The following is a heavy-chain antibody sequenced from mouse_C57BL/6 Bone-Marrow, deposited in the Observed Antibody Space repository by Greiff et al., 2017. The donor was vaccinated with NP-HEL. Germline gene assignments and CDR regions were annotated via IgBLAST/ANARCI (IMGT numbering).Heavy chain of an antibody. Sequence: VQGVESGPELVKPGASVKISCKASGYSFTSYYIHWVKQRPGQGLEWIGWIYPGSGNTKYNEKFKGKATLTADTSSSTAYMQLSSLTSEDSAVYYCARLLPDYWGQGTTLTVSS. CDR2: IYPGSGNT. J-gene: IGHJ2*01. CDR1: GYSFTSYY. CDR3: ARLLPDY. D-gene: IGHD1-1*01. V-gene: IGHV1-66*01.